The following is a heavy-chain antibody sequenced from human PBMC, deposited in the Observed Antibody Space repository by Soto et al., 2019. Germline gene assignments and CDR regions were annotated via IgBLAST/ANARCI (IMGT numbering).Heavy chain of an antibody. J-gene: IGHJ3*01. CDR2: MNPNSGNT. D-gene: IGHD2-2*01. V-gene: IGHV1-8*01. Sequence: QVQLVQSGAEVRRPGTSVMVSCKTSGYTFTDYDINWVRQATGQGLEWMGWMNPNSGNTGYAQKFQGSVSMTRNTATSTAYMELSSLRSDDTAIYYCARDSSTTHPVWGQGTMVTVSS. CDR3: ARDSSTTHPV. CDR1: GYTFTDYD.